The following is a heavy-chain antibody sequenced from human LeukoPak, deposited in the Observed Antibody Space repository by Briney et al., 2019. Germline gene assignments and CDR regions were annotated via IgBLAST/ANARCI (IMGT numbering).Heavy chain of an antibody. CDR1: GYTFTGYY. V-gene: IGHV1-2*02. CDR2: INPNSGGT. J-gene: IGHJ4*02. CDR3: ARDLVGIVATISAY. D-gene: IGHD5-12*01. Sequence: ASVKVSCKASGYTFTGYYMHRVPQAPGQGLEWMGWINPNSGGTNCAQKFQGRVTMTRDTSISTAYMELSRLRSDDTAVYYCARDLVGIVATISAYWGQGTLVTVSS.